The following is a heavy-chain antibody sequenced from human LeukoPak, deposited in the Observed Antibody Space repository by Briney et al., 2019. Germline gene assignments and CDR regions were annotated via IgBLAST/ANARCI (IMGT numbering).Heavy chain of an antibody. Sequence: GGSLRLSCAASGFTFSSYAMSWVRQAPGKGLEWVSAISGSGGSTYYADSVKGRFTISRDNSKNTLYLQMNSLRAEDTAVYYCAKDGDYDLWSGPIDACDIWGQGTMVTVSS. D-gene: IGHD3-3*01. V-gene: IGHV3-23*01. CDR3: AKDGDYDLWSGPIDACDI. CDR1: GFTFSSYA. J-gene: IGHJ3*02. CDR2: ISGSGGST.